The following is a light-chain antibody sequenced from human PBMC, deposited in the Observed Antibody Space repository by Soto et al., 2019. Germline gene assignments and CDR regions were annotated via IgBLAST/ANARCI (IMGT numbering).Light chain of an antibody. CDR2: GVN. Sequence: QSVLTQPPSASGSPGQSVTISCTGTSSDVGGYNYVSWYQQHPGKAPQLVIYGVNKRASGVPDRFSGSKSGNTASLTVSGLQAEDEADYYCSSYAGSNILYVFGNGPKSTVL. V-gene: IGLV2-8*01. J-gene: IGLJ1*01. CDR3: SSYAGSNILYV. CDR1: SSDVGGYNY.